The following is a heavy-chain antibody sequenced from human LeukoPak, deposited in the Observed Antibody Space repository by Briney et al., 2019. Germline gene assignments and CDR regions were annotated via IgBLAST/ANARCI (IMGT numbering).Heavy chain of an antibody. CDR3: ASWTAYGMDV. J-gene: IGHJ6*02. D-gene: IGHD3-3*01. CDR2: IYYSGST. CDR1: GGSISSYY. V-gene: IGHV4-59*12. Sequence: SETLSLTCTVSGGSISSYYWSWIRQPPGKGLEWIGCIYYSGSTNYNPSLKSRVTISVDTSKNQFSLRLSSVTAADTAVYYCASWTAYGMDVWGQGTTVTVSS.